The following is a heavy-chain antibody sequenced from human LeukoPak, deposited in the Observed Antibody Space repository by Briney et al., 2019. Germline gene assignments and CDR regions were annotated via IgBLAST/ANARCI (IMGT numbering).Heavy chain of an antibody. J-gene: IGHJ6*04. V-gene: IGHV3-48*03. CDR2: ISSSGSTI. CDR3: AELGITMIGGV. CDR1: GFTFSSYE. Sequence: QPGGSLRLPCAASGFTFSSYEMNWVRQAPGKGLEWVSYISSSGSTIYYADPVKGRFAISRDNAKNSLYLQMNSLRAEDTAVYYCAELGITMIGGVWGKGTTVTISS. D-gene: IGHD3-10*02.